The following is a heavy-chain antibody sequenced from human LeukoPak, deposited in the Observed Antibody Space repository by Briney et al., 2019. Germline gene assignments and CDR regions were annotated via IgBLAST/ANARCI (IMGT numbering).Heavy chain of an antibody. Sequence: SETLSLTCTVSGGSFSSSSYYWRWIRQPPGKGLEWIVYLYYSGSTNYNPSLKSRVTISVDTSNNQFSLKLSSVTAADTAVYYCARSDYDFWSGYSGGFDPWGQGTLVTVSS. D-gene: IGHD3-3*01. J-gene: IGHJ5*02. CDR2: LYYSGST. CDR1: GGSFSSSSYY. V-gene: IGHV4-61*05. CDR3: ARSDYDFWSGYSGGFDP.